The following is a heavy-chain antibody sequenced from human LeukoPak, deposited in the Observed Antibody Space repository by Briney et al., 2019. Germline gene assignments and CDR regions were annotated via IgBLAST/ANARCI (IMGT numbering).Heavy chain of an antibody. D-gene: IGHD6-13*01. J-gene: IGHJ4*02. Sequence: PGGSLRLSCAASGFTFSSYSMNWVRQAPGKGLEWVSYISSSSSTIYYADSVKGRFTISRDNAKNSLYLQMNSLRAEDTAVYYCARVQQQLVGPYDYWGQGTLVTVSS. CDR3: ARVQQQLVGPYDY. V-gene: IGHV3-48*01. CDR1: GFTFSSYS. CDR2: ISSSSSTI.